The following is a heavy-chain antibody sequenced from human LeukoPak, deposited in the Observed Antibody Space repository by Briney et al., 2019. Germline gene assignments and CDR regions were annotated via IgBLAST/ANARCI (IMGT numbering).Heavy chain of an antibody. CDR2: IIPILGIA. V-gene: IGHV1-69*04. CDR1: GGTFSSYA. CDR3: ARLVAGYGMDV. J-gene: IGHJ6*02. D-gene: IGHD2-15*01. Sequence: SVKVSCKASGGTFSSYAISWVRQAPGQGLEWMGRIIPILGIANYAQKFQGRVTITADKSTSTAYMELSSLRSEDTAVYYCARLVAGYGMDVWGQGTTVTVSS.